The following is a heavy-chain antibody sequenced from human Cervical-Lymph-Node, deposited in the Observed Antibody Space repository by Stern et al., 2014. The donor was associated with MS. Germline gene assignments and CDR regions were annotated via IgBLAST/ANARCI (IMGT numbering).Heavy chain of an antibody. Sequence: VQLVESGADVKKPGASVKVSCKTSGGTFSSYAITWVRQAPGQGLEWMGGIHPLFGPAHYAQQFQGRVTISADKSTSTVYMELYSLRSDDTAVYYCARDETGVAFDIWGQGTMVTVSS. J-gene: IGHJ3*02. V-gene: IGHV1-69*06. CDR3: ARDETGVAFDI. CDR2: IHPLFGPA. CDR1: GGTFSSYA. D-gene: IGHD7-27*01.